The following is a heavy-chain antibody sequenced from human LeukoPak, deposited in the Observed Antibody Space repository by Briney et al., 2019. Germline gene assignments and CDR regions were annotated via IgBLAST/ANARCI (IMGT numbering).Heavy chain of an antibody. CDR3: ARTYDSSGPDDAFDI. Sequence: GGSLRLSCAASRFTFSSYSMNWVRQAPGKGLEWVSYISSSSTIYYADSVKGRFTISRDNAKNSLYLQMNSLRAEDTAVYYCARTYDSSGPDDAFDIWGQGTMVTVSS. CDR2: ISSSSTI. J-gene: IGHJ3*02. V-gene: IGHV3-48*01. CDR1: RFTFSSYS. D-gene: IGHD3-22*01.